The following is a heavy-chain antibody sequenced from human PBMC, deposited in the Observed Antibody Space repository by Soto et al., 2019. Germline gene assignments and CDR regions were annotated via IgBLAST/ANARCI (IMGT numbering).Heavy chain of an antibody. CDR3: ARDLGSSWQNYYFDY. J-gene: IGHJ4*02. Sequence: ASVTVSCKASEYTFTSYAMHWVRQAPGQRLEWMGWINAGNGNTKYSQKFQGRVTITRDTSASTAYMELSSLRSEDTAVYYCARDLGSSWQNYYFDYWGQGTLVTVSS. D-gene: IGHD6-13*01. CDR1: EYTFTSYA. CDR2: INAGNGNT. V-gene: IGHV1-3*01.